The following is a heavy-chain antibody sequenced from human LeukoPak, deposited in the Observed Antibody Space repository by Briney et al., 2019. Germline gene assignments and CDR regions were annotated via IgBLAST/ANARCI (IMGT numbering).Heavy chain of an antibody. Sequence: PGGALRLSCAPSVFTFSSYAMSWVRQAPGKGGECVSAISGSGCSTYYPDSVKGRCTISRDNAKNTLYLQMNILRAEDTAVYYCAAYPFEWELLDGYYWGQGTLVTVSS. CDR2: ISGSGCST. CDR1: VFTFSSYA. V-gene: IGHV3-23*01. J-gene: IGHJ4*02. CDR3: AAYPFEWELLDGYY. D-gene: IGHD1-26*01.